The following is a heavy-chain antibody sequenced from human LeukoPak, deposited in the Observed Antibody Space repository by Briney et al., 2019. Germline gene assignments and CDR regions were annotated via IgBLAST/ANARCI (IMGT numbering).Heavy chain of an antibody. CDR3: ARDFYHSGTNWYDVFDV. CDR1: GYTFTTYG. V-gene: IGHV1-18*01. Sequence: GASVKVSCKASGYTFTTYGISWVRQAPGQGVEWMGWVSVNNGNTNYAQKLQGRGTMTTDTSTNTAYMELTSLRSDDTAVYYCARDFYHSGTNWYDVFDVWGQGTMVTVSS. D-gene: IGHD1-1*01. J-gene: IGHJ3*01. CDR2: VSVNNGNT.